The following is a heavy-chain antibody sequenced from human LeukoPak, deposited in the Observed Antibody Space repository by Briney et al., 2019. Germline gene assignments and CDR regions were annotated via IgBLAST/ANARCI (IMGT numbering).Heavy chain of an antibody. J-gene: IGHJ4*02. CDR1: GYTLVTYG. Sequence: GASVTVSCKASGYTLVTYGISWVRQAPGQGLEWMGWISADSGRTNYAQKFQDRLIMTTDTSTSTAYMELRSLRSDDTAVYYCARDADNWGLDSWGQGTLVTVSS. V-gene: IGHV1-18*04. CDR2: ISADSGRT. D-gene: IGHD7-27*01. CDR3: ARDADNWGLDS.